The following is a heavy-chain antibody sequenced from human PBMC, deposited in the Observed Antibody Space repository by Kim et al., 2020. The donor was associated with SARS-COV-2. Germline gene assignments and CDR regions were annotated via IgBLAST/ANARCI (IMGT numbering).Heavy chain of an antibody. V-gene: IGHV6-1*01. CDR2: TYYRSKWYN. Sequence: SQTLSLTCAISGDSVSSNTAAWNWIRQSPSRGLEWLGRTYYRSKWYNDYAISVGGRITVNPDTSKNQFSLQLNSVTPEDTAVYYCARGKKAAGTGDALDIWGQGRMVTVAS. CDR1: GDSVSSNTAA. J-gene: IGHJ3*02. D-gene: IGHD6-13*01. CDR3: ARGKKAAGTGDALDI.